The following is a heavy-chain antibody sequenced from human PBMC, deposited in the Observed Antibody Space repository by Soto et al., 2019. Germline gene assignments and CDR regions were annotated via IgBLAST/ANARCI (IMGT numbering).Heavy chain of an antibody. V-gene: IGHV4-34*01. D-gene: IGHD3-10*01. CDR3: ARESPYYYYSYGMDV. CDR1: GGSFSGYY. CDR2: INHSGST. Sequence: SETLSLTCAVYGGSFSGYYWSWIRQPPGKGLECIGEINHSGSTNYNPSLKSRFTISVDTSKNPFSLKLSSVTAADTAVYYCARESPYYYYSYGMDVWGQGPTVTVSS. J-gene: IGHJ6*02.